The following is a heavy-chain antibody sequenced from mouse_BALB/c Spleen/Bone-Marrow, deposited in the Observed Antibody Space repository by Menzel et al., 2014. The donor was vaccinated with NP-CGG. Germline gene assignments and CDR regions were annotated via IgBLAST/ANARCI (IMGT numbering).Heavy chain of an antibody. CDR3: ARINGYDY. V-gene: IGHV1S81*02. CDR2: IDPSTGRT. D-gene: IGHD2-2*01. Sequence: QVQLKESGAELVKPGASVKLSCKASGYTFTSYWMHWVKQRPGQGLEWTGEIDPSTGRTDYNKKFKSQATLTVDKSSSTAYMHLSSLTSEDSAVYYCARINGYDYWGQGTTLTVSS. CDR1: GYTFTSYW. J-gene: IGHJ2*01.